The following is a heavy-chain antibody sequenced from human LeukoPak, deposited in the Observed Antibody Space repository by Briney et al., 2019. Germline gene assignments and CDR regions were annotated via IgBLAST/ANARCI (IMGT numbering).Heavy chain of an antibody. CDR1: GGSISSSTFY. CDR3: ARRDLRALDY. D-gene: IGHD4-17*01. J-gene: IGHJ4*02. Sequence: PSETLSLTCTVSGGSISSSTFYWGWLRQAPGKGLEWIGSIYSNGGTHYNPSLKSRVTISVDTSKNQFSLRLSSVTAADTAVYYCARRDLRALDYWGQGTLVTVSS. V-gene: IGHV4-39*01. CDR2: IYSNGGT.